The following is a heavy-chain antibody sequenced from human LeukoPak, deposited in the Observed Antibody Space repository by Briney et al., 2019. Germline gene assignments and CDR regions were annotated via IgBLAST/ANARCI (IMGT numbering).Heavy chain of an antibody. CDR2: IRGDGRT. J-gene: IGHJ5*02. D-gene: IGHD1-1*01. Sequence: PGGSLRLSCAASGFAVTTNYMTWVRQAPGKGPEWVSGIRGDGRTYYADSVKGRFTISRDRSKNTLYLQMNSLRAEDTAVYYCATTGGYWTGIYDRWGQGTLVTVSS. CDR3: ATTGGYWTGIYDR. CDR1: GFAVTTNY. V-gene: IGHV3-53*01.